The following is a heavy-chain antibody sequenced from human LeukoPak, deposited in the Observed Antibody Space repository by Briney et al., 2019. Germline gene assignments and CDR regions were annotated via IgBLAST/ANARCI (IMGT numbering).Heavy chain of an antibody. CDR2: ISYDGSNK. CDR3: ARDLTTYSSSWYDY. J-gene: IGHJ4*02. D-gene: IGHD6-13*01. CDR1: GFTFSSYA. V-gene: IGHV3-30*04. Sequence: GRSLRLSCAASGFTFSSYAMYWVRQAPGKGLEWVAVISYDGSNKYYADSVKGRFTISRDNSKNTLYLQMNSLRAEDTAVYYCARDLTTYSSSWYDYWGQGTLVTVSS.